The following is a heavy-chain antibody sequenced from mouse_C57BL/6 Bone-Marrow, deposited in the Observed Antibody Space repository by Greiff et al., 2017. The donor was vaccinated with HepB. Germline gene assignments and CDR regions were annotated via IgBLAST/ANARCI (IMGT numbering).Heavy chain of an antibody. CDR1: GFTFSDYG. CDR2: ISSGSSTI. J-gene: IGHJ2*01. D-gene: IGHD5-2*01. Sequence: EVKLVESGGGLVKPGGSLKLSCAASGFTFSDYGMHWVRQAPEKGLEWVAYISSGSSTIYYADTVKGRFTISRDNAKNTLFLQMTSLRSEYTAMYYCASRILSDDWGQGTTLTVSS. V-gene: IGHV5-17*01. CDR3: ASRILSDD.